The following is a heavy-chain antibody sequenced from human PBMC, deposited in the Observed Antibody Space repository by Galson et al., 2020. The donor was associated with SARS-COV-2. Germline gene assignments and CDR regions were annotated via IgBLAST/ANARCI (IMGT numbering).Heavy chain of an antibody. Sequence: GGSLRLSCAASGFTFSDYDMHWVRQASGKSLEWVSLAGSVGVTYYIGSVKGRFINSRDNAKSSLYLQMNSLTAVDTAIYYCTRGQVGNAFDIWGQGTLVTVSS. CDR2: AGSVGVT. CDR3: TRGQVGNAFDI. J-gene: IGHJ3*02. V-gene: IGHV3-13*01. CDR1: GFTFSDYD. D-gene: IGHD1-26*01.